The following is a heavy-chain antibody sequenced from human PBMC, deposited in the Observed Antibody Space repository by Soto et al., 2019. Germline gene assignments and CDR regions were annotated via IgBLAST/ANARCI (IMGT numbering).Heavy chain of an antibody. D-gene: IGHD3-22*01. V-gene: IGHV4-61*01. Sequence: PSETLSITCTVSGGSVSSGSYYWSWIRQPPGKGLEWIGYIYYSGSTNYNPSLKSRVTISVDTSKNQFSLKLSSVTAADTAVYYCARSRGHYDSSGSESAFDIWGQGTMVTVSS. J-gene: IGHJ3*02. CDR1: GGSVSSGSYY. CDR3: ARSRGHYDSSGSESAFDI. CDR2: IYYSGST.